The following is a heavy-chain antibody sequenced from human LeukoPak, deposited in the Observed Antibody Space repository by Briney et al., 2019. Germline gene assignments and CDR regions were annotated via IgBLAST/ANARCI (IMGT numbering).Heavy chain of an antibody. V-gene: IGHV3-9*01. D-gene: IGHD3-22*01. Sequence: GRSLRLSCAAPGFTFDDYAMHWVRQAPGKGLEWVSGFSVNRGSIGYADSVKGLFTISRDNAQNSLYLQMNSLRAEGTALYYCARRLSSGYYGFDYWGQGTLVTVSS. J-gene: IGHJ4*02. CDR2: FSVNRGSI. CDR1: GFTFDDYA. CDR3: ARRLSSGYYGFDY.